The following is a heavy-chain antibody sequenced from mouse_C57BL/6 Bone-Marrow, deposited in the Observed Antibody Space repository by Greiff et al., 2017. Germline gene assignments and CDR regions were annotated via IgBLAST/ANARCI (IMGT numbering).Heavy chain of an antibody. D-gene: IGHD1-1*01. CDR2: IEPSDSYT. Sequence: QVQLQQPGAELVMPGASVKLSCKASGYTFTSYWMHWVKQRPGQGLEWIGEIEPSDSYTNYNQKFKGKSTLTVDKSSSTAYMQISSLTSEDSAVYDCARDYYGSSWARDYWGQGTSVTVSS. CDR1: GYTFTSYW. V-gene: IGHV1-69*01. J-gene: IGHJ4*01. CDR3: ARDYYGSSWARDY.